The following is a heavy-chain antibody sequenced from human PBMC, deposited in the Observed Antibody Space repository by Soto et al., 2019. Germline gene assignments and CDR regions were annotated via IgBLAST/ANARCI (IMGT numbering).Heavy chain of an antibody. CDR1: GYTFTSYA. Sequence: QVQLVQSGAEEKKPGASVKVSCKASGYTFTSYAMHWVRQAPGQRLERMGWINSGNGNTKYSQKFQGRVTITRDTSASTAYMERRSLRSEDTAVYYFSSEDIAAAAVYGMDVWGQGTTVTVSS. J-gene: IGHJ6*02. CDR2: INSGNGNT. D-gene: IGHD6-13*01. V-gene: IGHV1-3*05. CDR3: SSEDIAAAAVYGMDV.